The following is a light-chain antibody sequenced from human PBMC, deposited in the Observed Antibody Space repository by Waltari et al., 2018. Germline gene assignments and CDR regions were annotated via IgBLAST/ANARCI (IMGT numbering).Light chain of an antibody. CDR1: SSAVGGSNY. CDR2: AVN. Sequence: QSALTQPPSASGSPGQSVTISCTGTSSAVGGSNYVSWYQQHPGKAPKLMIYAVNNRPSGVPDRFSGSKSGNTASLTVSGFQAEDEADYYCSSYAGSNNYVLFGGGTKLTVL. J-gene: IGLJ2*01. V-gene: IGLV2-8*01. CDR3: SSYAGSNNYVL.